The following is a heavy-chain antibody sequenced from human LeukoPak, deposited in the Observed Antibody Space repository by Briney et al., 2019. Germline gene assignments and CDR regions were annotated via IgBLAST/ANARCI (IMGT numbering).Heavy chain of an antibody. CDR2: INPKSGGT. CDR1: GYTFTSYY. CDR3: ARAPAGYMDV. V-gene: IGHV1-2*02. Sequence: ASVKVSCKASGYTFTSYYMHWVRQAPGQGLKWMGWINPKSGGTNYAQKFQGRVTMTRDTSISTAYMELSRLRSDDTAVYYCARAPAGYMDVWGKGTTVTVSS. J-gene: IGHJ6*03.